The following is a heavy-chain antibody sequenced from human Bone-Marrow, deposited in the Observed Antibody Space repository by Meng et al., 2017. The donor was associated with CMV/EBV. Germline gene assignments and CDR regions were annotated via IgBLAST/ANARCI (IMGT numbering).Heavy chain of an antibody. J-gene: IGHJ5*02. CDR1: GFTFSDYY. V-gene: IGHV3-11*01. CDR2: ISSSGSTI. CDR3: AREIAARLEADWFDP. D-gene: IGHD6-6*01. Sequence: GESLKISCAVSGFTFSDYYMSWIRQAPGKGLEWVSYISSSGSTIYYADSVKGRFTISRDNAKNSLYLQMNSLRAEDTAVYYCAREIAARLEADWFDPWGQGTLVTVSS.